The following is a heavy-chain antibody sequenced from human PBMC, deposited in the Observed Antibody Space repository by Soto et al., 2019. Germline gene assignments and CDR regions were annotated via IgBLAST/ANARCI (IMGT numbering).Heavy chain of an antibody. J-gene: IGHJ4*02. D-gene: IGHD6-13*01. CDR2: ISYDGSNK. CDR3: QKDLRRDSSWPPQGDY. CDR1: GFTLSSYC. V-gene: IGHV3-30*18. Sequence: QVQLVESGGGVVQPGRSLRRSCAASGFTLSSYCMQWVCQATGKWLGWGAVISYDGSNKYYADSVKGRFTISRDNSKNKLYLQMKSLRAEDTAVYYCQKDLRRDSSWPPQGDYCCQGSMVTVSS.